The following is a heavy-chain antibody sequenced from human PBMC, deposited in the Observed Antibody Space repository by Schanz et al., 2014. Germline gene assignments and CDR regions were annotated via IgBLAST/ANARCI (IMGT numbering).Heavy chain of an antibody. CDR3: ARDIQYHYDTSGPVGAFDI. J-gene: IGHJ3*02. CDR1: GYTFTSYG. CDR2: INPNSGGT. Sequence: QVQLVQSGTEVKKPGASVKVSCKASGYTFTSYGVSWVRQAPGQGLEWMGRINPNSGGTNYAQKFQGRVTMTRDTSISTAYMELSSLRSDDTAVYYCARDIQYHYDTSGPVGAFDIWGQGTVVTVSS. D-gene: IGHD3-22*01. V-gene: IGHV1-2*02.